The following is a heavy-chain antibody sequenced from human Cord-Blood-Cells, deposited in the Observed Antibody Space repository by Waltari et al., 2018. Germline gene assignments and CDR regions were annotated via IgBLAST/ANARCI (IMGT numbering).Heavy chain of an antibody. CDR1: GGSISSSSYS. V-gene: IGHV4-39*01. D-gene: IGHD3-3*01. CDR3: ARSANDFWSGYYFDY. J-gene: IGHJ4*02. Sequence: QLQLQESGPGLVKPSETLSLTCTVSGGSISSSSYSWGWIRQPPGKGLEWIGSIYYSGSTYYNPSLKSRVTISLDTSKNQFSLKLSSVTAADTAVYYCARSANDFWSGYYFDYWGQGTLVTVSS. CDR2: IYYSGST.